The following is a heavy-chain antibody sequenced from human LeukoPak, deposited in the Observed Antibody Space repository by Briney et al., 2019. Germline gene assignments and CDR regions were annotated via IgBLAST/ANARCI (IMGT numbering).Heavy chain of an antibody. V-gene: IGHV4-39*01. CDR3: TRGGDVYKLCNF. CDR2: LHFSVTP. Sequence: AETLTLTCTVSADSISNNNYYWGWLRQPPGKGLEWFGTLHFSVTPYYSPSLNSRVSISVDTSKNQFSLMLKSVTATYTAVYYCTRGGDVYKLCNFWGQGTLVTVSS. CDR1: ADSISNNNYY. J-gene: IGHJ4*02. D-gene: IGHD5-24*01.